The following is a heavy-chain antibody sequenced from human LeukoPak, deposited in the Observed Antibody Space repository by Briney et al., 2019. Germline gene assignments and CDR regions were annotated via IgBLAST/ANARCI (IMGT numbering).Heavy chain of an antibody. Sequence: PGGSLRLSCAASGFTFSSYSMNWVRQAPGKGLEWVSYISSSSSTIYYADSVKGRFTISRDNAKNSLYLQMNSLRAEDTAVYYCARDRPDYDFWSGYYHAFDIWGQGTMVTVS. CDR3: ARDRPDYDFWSGYYHAFDI. D-gene: IGHD3-3*01. CDR2: ISSSSSTI. V-gene: IGHV3-48*01. J-gene: IGHJ3*02. CDR1: GFTFSSYS.